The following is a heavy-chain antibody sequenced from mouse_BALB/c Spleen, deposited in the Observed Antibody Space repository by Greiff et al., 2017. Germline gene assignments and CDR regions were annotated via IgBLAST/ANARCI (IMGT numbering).Heavy chain of an antibody. CDR3: ARHYDYAMDY. Sequence: VQLQQSGAELVRPGTSVKVSCKASGYAFTNYLIEWVKQRPGQGLEWIGVINPGSGGTNYNEKFKGKATLTADKSSSTAYMQLSSLTSDDSAVYFCARHYDYAMDYWGQGTSVTVSS. CDR1: GYAFTNYL. D-gene: IGHD2-4*01. V-gene: IGHV1-54*03. CDR2: INPGSGGT. J-gene: IGHJ4*01.